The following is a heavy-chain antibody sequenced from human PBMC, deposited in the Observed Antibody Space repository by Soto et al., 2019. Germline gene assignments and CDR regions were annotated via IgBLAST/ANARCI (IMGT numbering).Heavy chain of an antibody. CDR3: ERDTSGSFHYFDY. CDR1: GFTFSSYG. V-gene: IGHV3-33*01. D-gene: IGHD1-26*01. J-gene: IGHJ4*02. Sequence: QVQLVESGGGVVQPGRSLRLSCAASGFTFSSYGMHWVRQAPGKGLEWVAVIWYDGSNKYYADSVKGRFTISRDNSKNTLYLQMNSLRAEDTAVYYCERDTSGSFHYFDYWGQGTLVTVSS. CDR2: IWYDGSNK.